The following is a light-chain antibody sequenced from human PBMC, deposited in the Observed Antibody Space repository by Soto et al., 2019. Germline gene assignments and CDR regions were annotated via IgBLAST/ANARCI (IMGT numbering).Light chain of an antibody. CDR1: QSISSY. J-gene: IGKJ5*01. V-gene: IGKV1-39*01. Sequence: DIHMTHSPSSLSSSVGDRFTITCRASQSISSYLNWYQQKPGKAPKLLIYAASSLQSGVPSRFSGSGSGTDFTLTISSLQPEDFATYYCQQSYSTPITFGQGTRLEIK. CDR2: AAS. CDR3: QQSYSTPIT.